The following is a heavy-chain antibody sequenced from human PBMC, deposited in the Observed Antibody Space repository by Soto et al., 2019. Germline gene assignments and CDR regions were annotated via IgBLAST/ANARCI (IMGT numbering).Heavy chain of an antibody. V-gene: IGHV3-21*01. CDR2: ISGPSSYI. CDR3: ARGFRNGFNV. CDR1: GFTFSGSS. D-gene: IGHD2-8*01. Sequence: EVQLVESGGGLVKPGGSLRLSCVASGFTFSGSSINWVRQAPGKGLEWVSYISGPSSYIYYADSVKGRFTISRDNAKNAVYLQMNSLRTEDTAVYYCARGFRNGFNVWGQWTTVSVSS. J-gene: IGHJ6*02.